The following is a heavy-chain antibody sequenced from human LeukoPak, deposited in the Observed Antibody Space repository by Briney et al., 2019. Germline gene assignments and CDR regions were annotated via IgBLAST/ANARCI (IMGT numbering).Heavy chain of an antibody. Sequence: SETLSLTCTVSGGSLSSYYWSWIRQPPGKGLEWIGYIYYSGSTNYNPSLKSRVTISVDTSKNQFSLKLSSVTAADTAVYYCARRYYYNLGSFPFDFWSQGTLVTVSS. CDR2: IYYSGST. CDR3: ARRYYYNLGSFPFDF. D-gene: IGHD3-10*01. V-gene: IGHV4-59*12. CDR1: GGSLSSYY. J-gene: IGHJ4*02.